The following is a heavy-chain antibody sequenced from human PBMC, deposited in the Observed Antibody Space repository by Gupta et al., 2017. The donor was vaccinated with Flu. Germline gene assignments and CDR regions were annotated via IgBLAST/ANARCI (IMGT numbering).Heavy chain of an antibody. D-gene: IGHD3-3*01. CDR1: GFSVTNSW. CDR3: ARRAPAFWSGYLPEKLEH. J-gene: IGHJ4*01. V-gene: IGHV3-15*01. CDR2: IKSESDGGTT. Sequence: EVQLVESGGGLVKPGGSLRLSCEASGFSVTNSWMGWVRQTPGKGLQWMGRIKSESDGGTTDVATPVHDIFKISREEAEKKLNLHLNSRDNEDKGLYYCARRAPAFWSGYLPEKLEHWGPGPLVIGSS.